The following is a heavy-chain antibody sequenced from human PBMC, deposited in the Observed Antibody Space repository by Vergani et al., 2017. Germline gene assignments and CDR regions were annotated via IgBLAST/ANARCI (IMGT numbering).Heavy chain of an antibody. J-gene: IGHJ4*02. CDR1: GYSFTSYW. D-gene: IGHD3-10*01. Sequence: EVQLVQSGAEVKKPGESLKISCKGSGYSFTSYWIGWVRQMPGKGLEWMGIIYPGDSDTRYSPSFQGQVTISADKSISTAYLQWSSLKASDTAMCYCARLGRYYYGSGSYNYFDYWGQGTLVTVSS. CDR3: ARLGRYYYGSGSYNYFDY. V-gene: IGHV5-51*01. CDR2: IYPGDSDT.